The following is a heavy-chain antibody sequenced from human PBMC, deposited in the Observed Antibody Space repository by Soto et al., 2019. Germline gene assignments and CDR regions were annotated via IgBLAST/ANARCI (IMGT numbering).Heavy chain of an antibody. V-gene: IGHV1-69*01. Sequence: QVQLVQSGAEVKKPGSSVKVSCKASGGTFSKYAISWVQQAPGQGLEWMGGIMPIFGTIKYAQKFQGRVTITADESTSTAYMELSSLRSEDTAVYYCARAYCSSTSCPYGMDVWGQGTTFTVSS. J-gene: IGHJ6*02. CDR1: GGTFSKYA. D-gene: IGHD2-2*01. CDR2: IMPIFGTI. CDR3: ARAYCSSTSCPYGMDV.